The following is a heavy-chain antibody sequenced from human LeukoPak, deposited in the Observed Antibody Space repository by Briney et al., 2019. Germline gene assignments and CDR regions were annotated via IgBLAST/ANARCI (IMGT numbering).Heavy chain of an antibody. CDR1: GGSISSSSYY. Sequence: SETLSLTCTVSGGSISSSSYYWGWIRQPPGKGLEWIGSIYYSGSTYYNPSLKSRVTISVDTSKNQFSLKLSSVTAADTAVYYCARVGSGWSYYYYYYYMDVWGKGTTVTISS. D-gene: IGHD6-19*01. CDR3: ARVGSGWSYYYYYYYMDV. J-gene: IGHJ6*03. V-gene: IGHV4-39*07. CDR2: IYYSGST.